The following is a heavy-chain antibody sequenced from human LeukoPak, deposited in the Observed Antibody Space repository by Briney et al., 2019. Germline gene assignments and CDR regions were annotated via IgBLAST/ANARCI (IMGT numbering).Heavy chain of an antibody. D-gene: IGHD3-3*01. J-gene: IGHJ5*01. Sequence: GGSLRLSCTTSGFTFSDYFLSWVRQAPGKGLEWISYITSDGTTQYYADSVKGRFTISRDNAKNSLYLQMHSLRVEDTAVYYRARDRGIFGDIITASFDFWSQGNLVTVSS. V-gene: IGHV3-11*01. CDR3: ARDRGIFGDIITASFDF. CDR1: GFTFSDYF. CDR2: ITSDGTTQ.